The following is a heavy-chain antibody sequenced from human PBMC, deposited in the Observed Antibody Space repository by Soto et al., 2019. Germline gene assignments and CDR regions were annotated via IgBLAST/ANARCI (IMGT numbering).Heavy chain of an antibody. CDR2: INPYTGGT. D-gene: IGHD2-21*02. J-gene: IGHJ6*02. CDR3: ATQFHHCGGDCYRGPYFGMDV. CDR1: GYTFTGYY. Sequence: QVQLVQSGSGVKEPGASVKVSCKASGYTFTGYYVLWVRQAPGQGPECMGWINPYTGGTNYAQKFQGRVTMTRDTSISTAYMELSKLISDDTAVYYCATQFHHCGGDCYRGPYFGMDVWGQGTTVTVSS. V-gene: IGHV1-2*02.